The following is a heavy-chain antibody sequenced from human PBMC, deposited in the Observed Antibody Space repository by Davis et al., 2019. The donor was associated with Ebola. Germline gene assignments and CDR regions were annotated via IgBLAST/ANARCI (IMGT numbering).Heavy chain of an antibody. CDR1: GFTFSSYA. J-gene: IGHJ6*02. D-gene: IGHD6-19*01. V-gene: IGHV3-30-3*01. CDR2: ISYDGSNK. CDR3: AKARSSGWYGYYYYYGMDV. Sequence: GESLKISCAASGFTFSSYAMHWVRQAPGKGLEWVAVISYDGSNKYYADSVKGRFTLSRDNSKNTLYLQMNSLRAEDTAVYYCAKARSSGWYGYYYYYGMDVWGQGTTVTVSS.